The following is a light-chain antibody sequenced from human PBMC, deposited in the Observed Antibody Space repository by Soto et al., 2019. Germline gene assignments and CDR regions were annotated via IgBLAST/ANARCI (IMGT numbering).Light chain of an antibody. CDR2: KAS. V-gene: IGKV1-5*03. J-gene: IGKJ1*01. CDR1: QTIYSW. CDR3: HQYNSYPRT. Sequence: DTQMTPSPSILSASVGDRVTITCRASQTIYSWLAWYQQKPGQAPRLLIHKASTVETGFPSRFSGSGYGSEFTLIISSLQPDDSATYYCHQYNSYPRTFGQGTKVDIK.